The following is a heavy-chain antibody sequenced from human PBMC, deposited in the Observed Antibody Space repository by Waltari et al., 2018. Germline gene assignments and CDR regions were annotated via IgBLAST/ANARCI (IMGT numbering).Heavy chain of an antibody. V-gene: IGHV4-61*02. J-gene: IGHJ4*02. Sequence: QVQLQESGPGLVKPSQTLSLTCTVSGGSISSGSYYWSWIRQPAGKGLEWIGRIYTSGSTYYNPSLKSRVTISVDTSKNQFSLKLSSVTAADTAVYYCAREEIDAVSRGHFDYWGQGTLVTVSS. CDR3: AREEIDAVSRGHFDY. D-gene: IGHD4-17*01. CDR1: GGSISSGSYY. CDR2: IYTSGST.